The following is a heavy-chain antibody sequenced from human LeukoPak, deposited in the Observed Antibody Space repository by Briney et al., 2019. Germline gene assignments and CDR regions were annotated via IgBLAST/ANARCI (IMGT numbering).Heavy chain of an antibody. CDR2: ISHDGSNK. V-gene: IGHV3-30*03. CDR1: GFTFSSYG. Sequence: PGGSLRLSCAASGFTFSSYGMHWVRQAPGKGLEWVAVISHDGSNKYYSDSVKGRFTISRDNSKNTLYLQMNSLRVGDTAVYFCARRGGSYFDSWGQGTLVTVSS. D-gene: IGHD1-26*01. J-gene: IGHJ4*02. CDR3: ARRGGSYFDS.